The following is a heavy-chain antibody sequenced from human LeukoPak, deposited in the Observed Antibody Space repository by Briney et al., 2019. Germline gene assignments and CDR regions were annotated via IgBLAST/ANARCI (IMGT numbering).Heavy chain of an antibody. CDR2: IRSKANSYAT. CDR1: GFTFSGSA. D-gene: IGHD5-24*01. CDR3: TRTVEMATIPFDY. J-gene: IGHJ4*02. V-gene: IGHV3-73*01. Sequence: PGGSLRLSCAASGFTFSGSAMHWVRQASGKGLEWVGRIRSKANSYATAYAASVKGRFTISRDDSKNTAYLQMDSLKTEDTAVYYCTRTVEMATIPFDYWGQGTLVTVSP.